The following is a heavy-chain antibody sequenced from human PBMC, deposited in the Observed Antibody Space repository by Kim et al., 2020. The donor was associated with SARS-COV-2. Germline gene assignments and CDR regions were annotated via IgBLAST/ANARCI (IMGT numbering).Heavy chain of an antibody. CDR1: GFTFSSYW. CDR3: ARDLRFLEWSPKDYYGMDV. Sequence: GGSLRLSCAASGFTFSSYWMSWVRQAPGKGLEWVANIKQDGSEKYYVDSVKGRFTISRDNAKNSLYLQMNSLRAEDTAVYYCARDLRFLEWSPKDYYGMDVWGQGTTVTVSS. J-gene: IGHJ6*02. D-gene: IGHD3-3*01. CDR2: IKQDGSEK. V-gene: IGHV3-7*01.